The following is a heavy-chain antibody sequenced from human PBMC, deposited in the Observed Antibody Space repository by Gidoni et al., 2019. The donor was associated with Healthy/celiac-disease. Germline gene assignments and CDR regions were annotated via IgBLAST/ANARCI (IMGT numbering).Heavy chain of an antibody. CDR3: AKAPTMVRGNNWFDP. CDR2: ISGSGGST. J-gene: IGHJ5*02. V-gene: IGHV3-23*01. CDR1: GFTFSRYA. Sequence: EVQLLESGGGLVQPGGSLRLSCAASGFTFSRYAMSWVRQAPGKGLEWVSAISGSGGSTYYADSVKGRFTISRDNSKNTLYLQMNSLRAEDTAVYYCAKAPTMVRGNNWFDPWGQGTLVTVSS. D-gene: IGHD3-10*01.